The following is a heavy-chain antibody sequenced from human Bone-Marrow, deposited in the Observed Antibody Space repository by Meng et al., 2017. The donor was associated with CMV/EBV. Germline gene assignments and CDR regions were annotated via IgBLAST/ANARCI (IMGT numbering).Heavy chain of an antibody. CDR2: INPNSGGT. D-gene: IGHD3-22*01. V-gene: IGHV1-2*02. CDR1: GYTFTGYY. J-gene: IGHJ3*02. Sequence: ASVKVSCKASGYTFTGYYIHWVRQAPGQGLEWMGWINPNSGGTNYPQKLQGRVTMTIDTSTRTAYMELRSLRSDDTAVYYCARDRFYERTNYYDNSGYYYVDALDSWGQGTMVTVSS. CDR3: ARDRFYERTNYYDNSGYYYVDALDS.